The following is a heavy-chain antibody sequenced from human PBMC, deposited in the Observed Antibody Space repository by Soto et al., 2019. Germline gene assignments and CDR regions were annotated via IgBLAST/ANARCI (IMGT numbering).Heavy chain of an antibody. CDR2: IRSKPNSYAT. CDR3: FSGLDY. J-gene: IGHJ4*02. Sequence: EVQLVESGGGLVQPGGSLKLSCAASGFTFSGSAIHWVRQASGKGLEWVGRIRSKPNSYATAYAASVKGRFTISREDSQITAYLQMDGLKTEDTAVYYCFSGLDYWGQGTLVTVSS. V-gene: IGHV3-73*02. CDR1: GFTFSGSA.